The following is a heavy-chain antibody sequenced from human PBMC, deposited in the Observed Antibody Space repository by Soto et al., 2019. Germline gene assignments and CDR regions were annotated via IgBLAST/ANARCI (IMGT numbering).Heavy chain of an antibody. D-gene: IGHD2-15*01. J-gene: IGHJ4*02. V-gene: IGHV4-34*01. CDR1: GGSFSGYY. CDR3: ARGRLGYCSGGSCHPGGYYFDY. CDR2: NNHSGST. Sequence: QVQLQQWGAGLLKPSETLSLTCAVYGGSFSGYYWSWIRQPPGKGLEWIGENNHSGSTNYNPSLKSRVTISVDTSKNQFSLKLSSVTAADTAVYYCARGRLGYCSGGSCHPGGYYFDYWGQGTLVTVSS.